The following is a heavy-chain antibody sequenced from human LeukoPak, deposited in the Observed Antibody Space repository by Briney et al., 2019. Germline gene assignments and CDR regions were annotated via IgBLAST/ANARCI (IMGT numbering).Heavy chain of an antibody. CDR2: INHSGST. D-gene: IGHD3-3*01. Sequence: SETLSLTCAVYGGSFSGYYWSWIRQPPGKGLEWIGEINHSGSTNYNPSLKSRVTISVDTSKTQFSLKLSSVTAADTAVYYWARPRTRYYDFWSGYVHWGQGTLVTVSS. J-gene: IGHJ4*02. V-gene: IGHV4-34*01. CDR3: ARPRTRYYDFWSGYVH. CDR1: GGSFSGYY.